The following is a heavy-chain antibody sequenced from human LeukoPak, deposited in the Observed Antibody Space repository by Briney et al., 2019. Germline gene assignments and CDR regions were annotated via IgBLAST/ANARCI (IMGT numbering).Heavy chain of an antibody. CDR1: GFTFSSYA. Sequence: GGSLRLSCAASGFTFSSYAMSWVRQAPGKGLEWVSYISSSGSTIYYADSVKGRFTISRDNAKNSLYLQMNSLRAEDTAVYYCARPRIQLWLRGAAFDIWGQGTMVTVSS. J-gene: IGHJ3*02. CDR2: ISSSGSTI. D-gene: IGHD5-18*01. CDR3: ARPRIQLWLRGAAFDI. V-gene: IGHV3-48*04.